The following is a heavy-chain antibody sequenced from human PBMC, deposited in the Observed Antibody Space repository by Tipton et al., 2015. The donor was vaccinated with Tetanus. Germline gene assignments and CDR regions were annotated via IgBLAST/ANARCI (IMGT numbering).Heavy chain of an antibody. J-gene: IGHJ4*02. CDR2: IYYSGST. CDR1: GASMTSSYYY. Sequence: TLSLTCSVSGASMTSSYYYWSWIRQPPGKALEWIGSIYYSGSTFYHPSLQSRVTISEDTSMNQFSLRLSSVTAADTAVYFCARHPPPYYYGSGSYLDYWGQGTPVTVSS. V-gene: IGHV4-39*01. CDR3: ARHPPPYYYGSGSYLDY. D-gene: IGHD3-10*01.